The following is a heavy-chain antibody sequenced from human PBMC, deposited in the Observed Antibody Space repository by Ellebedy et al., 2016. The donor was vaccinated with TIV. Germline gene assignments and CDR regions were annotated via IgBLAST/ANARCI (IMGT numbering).Heavy chain of an antibody. Sequence: ASVKVSXXASVYTFTNFGISWVRQAPGQGLEWMGWLSPYNGNTNYAQKFQARVTMTTDTSTSTAYMELRSLRSDDTALYFCARDSDYGGVTNHWYFNLWGRGTLVTVSS. CDR1: VYTFTNFG. CDR3: ARDSDYGGVTNHWYFNL. D-gene: IGHD4-23*01. J-gene: IGHJ2*01. V-gene: IGHV1-18*01. CDR2: LSPYNGNT.